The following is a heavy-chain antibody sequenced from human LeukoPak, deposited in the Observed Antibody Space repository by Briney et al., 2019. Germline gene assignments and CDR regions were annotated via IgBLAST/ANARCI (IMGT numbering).Heavy chain of an antibody. V-gene: IGHV7-4-1*02. CDR2: INTNTGNP. J-gene: IGHJ4*02. D-gene: IGHD2-15*01. CDR3: ARAYCSGGSCYLDY. CDR1: GYTFSIFS. Sequence: ASPRVSCMASGYTFSIFSMNRGSHSPRQGVERMVWINTNTGNPTYAQGFTGRFVFSLDTSVSTAYLQISSLKAEDTAVYYCARAYCSGGSCYLDYWGQGTLVTVSS.